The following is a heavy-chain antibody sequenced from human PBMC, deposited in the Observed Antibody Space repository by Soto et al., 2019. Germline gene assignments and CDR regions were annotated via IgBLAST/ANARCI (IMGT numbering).Heavy chain of an antibody. J-gene: IGHJ6*03. Sequence: PSETLSLTCAVYGGSFSGYYWSWIRQPPGKGLEWIGEINHSGSTNYNPSLKSRVTISVDTSKNQFSLKLSSVTAADTAVYYCARLSRITMVRGAPTSYYYYMDVWGKGTTVTVSS. CDR3: ARLSRITMVRGAPTSYYYYMDV. D-gene: IGHD3-10*01. CDR2: INHSGST. CDR1: GGSFSGYY. V-gene: IGHV4-34*01.